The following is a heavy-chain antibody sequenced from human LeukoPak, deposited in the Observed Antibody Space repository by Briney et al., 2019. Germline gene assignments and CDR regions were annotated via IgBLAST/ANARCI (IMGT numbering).Heavy chain of an antibody. CDR2: ISGSGGST. Sequence: GGSLPHSRPDSGFTLRRYALRWVRPPAGKGLAWVSTISGSGGSTYYADADKGRFTISRDNSKNTLFLQRNSMRAEDTAVYYCAKRSVVAVAEYFDFWGQGTLVTVSS. CDR1: GFTLRRYA. J-gene: IGHJ4*02. CDR3: AKRSVVAVAEYFDF. V-gene: IGHV3-23*01. D-gene: IGHD6-19*01.